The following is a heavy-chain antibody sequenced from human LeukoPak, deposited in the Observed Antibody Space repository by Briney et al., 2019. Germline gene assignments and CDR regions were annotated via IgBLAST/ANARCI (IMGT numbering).Heavy chain of an antibody. CDR1: GFTFSTYW. CDR2: INSDGDRT. D-gene: IGHD5-12*01. J-gene: IGHJ6*03. CDR3: ARGFAYDSRHNRGSAYYYYMDV. V-gene: IGHV3-74*01. Sequence: PGGSLRLSCAASGFTFSTYWMHWVRQAPGKGLVWVSRINSDGDRTTYADSVKGRFTISRDNAKNTLYLQMNSLRAEDTAVYYCARGFAYDSRHNRGSAYYYYMDVWGKGTTVTVSS.